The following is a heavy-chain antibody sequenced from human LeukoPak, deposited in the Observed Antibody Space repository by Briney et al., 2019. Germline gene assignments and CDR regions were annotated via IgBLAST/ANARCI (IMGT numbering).Heavy chain of an antibody. CDR3: ARDLDDYVWGSYRYMMDY. J-gene: IGHJ4*02. CDR1: GFTFSSYS. D-gene: IGHD3-16*02. Sequence: GGSLRLSCAASGFTFSSYSMNWVRQAPEKGLEWVSYISSSSSTIYYADSVKGRFTISRDNAKNSLYLQMNSLRDEDTAVYYCARDLDDYVWGSYRYMMDYWGQGTLVTVSS. V-gene: IGHV3-48*02. CDR2: ISSSSSTI.